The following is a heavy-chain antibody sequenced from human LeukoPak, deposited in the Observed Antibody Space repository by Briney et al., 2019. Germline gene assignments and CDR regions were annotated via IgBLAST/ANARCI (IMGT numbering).Heavy chain of an antibody. CDR3: ARDQEAFDY. Sequence: GASVKVSCKASGYTFIRYHIHWVRQAPGQGLEWMGMIYPRDGSTSYAQKFQGRVTVTRDTSTSTVHMELSGLRSEDTAVYYCARDQEAFDYWGQGTLVTVSS. J-gene: IGHJ4*02. CDR1: GYTFIRYH. CDR2: IYPRDGST. V-gene: IGHV1-46*01.